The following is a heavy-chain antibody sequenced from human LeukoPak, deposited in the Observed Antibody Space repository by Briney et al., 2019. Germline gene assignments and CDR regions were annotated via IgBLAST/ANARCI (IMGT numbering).Heavy chain of an antibody. D-gene: IGHD6-6*01. CDR1: GGTFSTSA. V-gene: IGHV1-69*04. J-gene: IGHJ4*02. CDR2: IIPVLGIR. Sequence: GASVNVSCKASGGTFSTSAINWVRQAPGQGLEWMGRIIPVLGIRDYAQNLQGRVTITADKSTNTAYMEMSSLRSDDTAMYYCERGSPARFYFDLWGQGTLVTVSS. CDR3: ERGSPARFYFDL.